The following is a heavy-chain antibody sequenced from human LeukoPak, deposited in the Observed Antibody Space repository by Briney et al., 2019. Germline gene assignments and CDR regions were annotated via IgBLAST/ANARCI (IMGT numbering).Heavy chain of an antibody. CDR2: SNPNSGGT. CDR1: GYTFTGYY. J-gene: IGHJ6*03. CDR3: ATDPRTTVFGTFRYYYMDV. Sequence: ASVKVSCKASGYTFTGYYMHWVRQGPGQGLERMGWSNPNSGGTNYAQKFQGRVTMTRDTSINTAYMELSRLTSDDTAVYYCATDPRTTVFGTFRYYYMDVWGRGTTVTVSS. V-gene: IGHV1-2*02. D-gene: IGHD3-3*01.